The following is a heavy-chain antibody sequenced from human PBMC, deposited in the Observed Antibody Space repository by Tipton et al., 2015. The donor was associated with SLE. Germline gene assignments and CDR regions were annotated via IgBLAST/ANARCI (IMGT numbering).Heavy chain of an antibody. Sequence: TLSLTCTVSGGSISSYYWSWIRQPPGKGLEWIGNIYYSGSTNYNPSLKSRVTISVDTSKNQFSLKLSSVTAADTAVYYCAGGQLERRRFDYWGQGTLVTVPS. CDR1: GGSISSYY. V-gene: IGHV4-59*01. D-gene: IGHD1-1*01. J-gene: IGHJ4*02. CDR3: AGGQLERRRFDY. CDR2: IYYSGST.